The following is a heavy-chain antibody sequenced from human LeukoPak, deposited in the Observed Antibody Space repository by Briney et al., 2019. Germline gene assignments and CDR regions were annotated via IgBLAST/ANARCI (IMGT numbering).Heavy chain of an antibody. CDR3: ASVGPFCSSTSCYTWNDAFDI. CDR2: INPNSGGT. J-gene: IGHJ3*02. Sequence: ASVKVSCKASGYTFTGYYMHWVRQAPGQGLEWMGWINPNSGGTNYAQKFQGRVTMTRDTSISTAYMELSRLRSDDTAVYYCASVGPFCSSTSCYTWNDAFDIWGQGTMVTVSS. CDR1: GYTFTGYY. V-gene: IGHV1-2*02. D-gene: IGHD2-2*02.